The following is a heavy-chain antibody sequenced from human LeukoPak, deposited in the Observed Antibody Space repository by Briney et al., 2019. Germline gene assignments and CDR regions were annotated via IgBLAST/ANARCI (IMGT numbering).Heavy chain of an antibody. CDR3: ARSALAFGEDYYYYGMDV. Sequence: HGASVKVSCKASGYTFTSYGISWVRQAPGQGLEWMGWISAYNGNTNYAQKLQGRVTMTTDTSTSTAYMELRSLRSDDTAVYYCARSALAFGEDYYYYGMDVWGQGTTVTVSS. CDR2: ISAYNGNT. V-gene: IGHV1-18*01. D-gene: IGHD3-10*01. CDR1: GYTFTSYG. J-gene: IGHJ6*02.